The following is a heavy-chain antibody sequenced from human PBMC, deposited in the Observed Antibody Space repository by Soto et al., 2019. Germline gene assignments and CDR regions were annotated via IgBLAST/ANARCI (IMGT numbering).Heavy chain of an antibody. D-gene: IGHD6-13*01. CDR2: IDPVDSYT. V-gene: IGHV5-10-1*01. J-gene: IGHJ5*02. Sequence: PGESLKISCKGSGYSFTNYWISWVRRMPGKGLEWMGNIDPVDSYTNYGPSFQGHVTFSVDTSISTAYLQWSSLKASDTAMYYCARNESIARNWFDPWGQGTLVTVSS. CDR3: ARNESIARNWFDP. CDR1: GYSFTNYW.